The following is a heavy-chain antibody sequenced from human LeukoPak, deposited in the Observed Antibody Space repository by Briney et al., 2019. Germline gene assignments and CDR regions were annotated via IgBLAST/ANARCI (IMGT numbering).Heavy chain of an antibody. J-gene: IGHJ6*02. CDR3: ARDRPPYYYGSGSPMSV. V-gene: IGHV1-18*01. CDR2: ISAYNGNT. D-gene: IGHD3-10*01. CDR1: GYTFTSYG. Sequence: ASVKVSCKASGYTFTSYGISWVRQAPGQGLEWMGWISAYNGNTNYAQKLQGRVTMTTDTSTSTAYMELRSLRSDDTAVYYCARDRPPYYYGSGSPMSVWGQGTTVTVSS.